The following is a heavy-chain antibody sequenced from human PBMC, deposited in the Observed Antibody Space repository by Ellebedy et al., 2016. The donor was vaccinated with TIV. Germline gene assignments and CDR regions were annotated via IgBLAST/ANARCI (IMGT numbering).Heavy chain of an antibody. CDR1: GYTFNTYG. J-gene: IGHJ4*02. CDR3: AGDRGHILTGYYSDDH. D-gene: IGHD3-9*01. CDR2: ISAYNGNT. Sequence: ASVKVSCKTSGYTFNTYGISWVRQAPGQGLEWMGWISAYNGNTNYAQKLQGRVTMTTDTSTSTAYMELRSLRYDDTAVYYCAGDRGHILTGYYSDDHWGQGTLVTVSS. V-gene: IGHV1-18*01.